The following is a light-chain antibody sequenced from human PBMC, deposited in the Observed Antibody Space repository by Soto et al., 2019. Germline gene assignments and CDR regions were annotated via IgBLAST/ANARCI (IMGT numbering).Light chain of an antibody. V-gene: IGKV1-5*01. CDR3: QQYNSYSLWT. CDR1: QSISSW. Sequence: DIPMTQSPSTLSASVGDRVTITCRASQSISSWLAWYQQKPGKAPKLLIYDASSLESGVPSRFSGSGSGTEFTFPISSLQPDDFATYYCQQYNSYSLWTFGQGTKVEIK. J-gene: IGKJ1*01. CDR2: DAS.